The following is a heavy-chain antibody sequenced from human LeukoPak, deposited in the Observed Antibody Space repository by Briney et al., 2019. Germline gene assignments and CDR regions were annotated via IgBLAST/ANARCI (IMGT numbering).Heavy chain of an antibody. CDR1: GFTFDDYA. CDR3: AKDSRRGFGSGSNIPYYYYMDV. CDR2: ISWDGGST. J-gene: IGHJ6*03. Sequence: GGSLRLSCAASGFTFDDYAMHWVRQAPGKGLEWVSLISWDGGSTYYADSVKGRFTISRDNSKNSLYLQMNSLRAEDTALYYCAKDSRRGFGSGSNIPYYYYMDVWGKGTTVTVSS. V-gene: IGHV3-43D*03. D-gene: IGHD3-10*01.